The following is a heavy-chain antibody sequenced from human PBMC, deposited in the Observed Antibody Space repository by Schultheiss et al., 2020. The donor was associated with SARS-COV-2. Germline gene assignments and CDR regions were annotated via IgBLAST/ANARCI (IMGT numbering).Heavy chain of an antibody. Sequence: SQTLSLTCTVSNGSIINYYWSWIRQPPGKGLEWIGYIYYSGSTNYNPSLKSRVTISVDTSKNQFSLKLSSVTAADTAVYYCARRLRLGYCSSTSCYNFREFDYWGQGTLVTVSS. CDR2: IYYSGST. J-gene: IGHJ4*02. CDR3: ARRLRLGYCSSTSCYNFREFDY. V-gene: IGHV4-59*12. D-gene: IGHD2-2*02. CDR1: NGSIINYY.